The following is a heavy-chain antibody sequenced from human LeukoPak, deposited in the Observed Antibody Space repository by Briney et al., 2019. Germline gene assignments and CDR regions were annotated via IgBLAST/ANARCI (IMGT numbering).Heavy chain of an antibody. Sequence: SETLSLTCAVYGGSFSGYYWSWIRQPPGKGLECIGEINHSGSTNYNPSLKSRVTISVDTSKNQFSLKLSSVTAADTAVYYCARAYLSLRYFDYWGQGTLVTVSS. J-gene: IGHJ4*02. CDR2: INHSGST. CDR3: ARAYLSLRYFDY. D-gene: IGHD5-12*01. V-gene: IGHV4-34*01. CDR1: GGSFSGYY.